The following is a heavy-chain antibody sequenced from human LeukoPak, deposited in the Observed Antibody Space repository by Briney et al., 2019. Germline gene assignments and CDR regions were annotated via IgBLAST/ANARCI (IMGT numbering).Heavy chain of an antibody. CDR1: GYTFTGYY. Sequence: ASVKVSCKASGYTFTGYYIHWVRQAPGQGLAWMGWIIPNSGATNYLQKFQGRVTMTRDMSISTAYMELSSLRFDDSAFYYCARASYSIPLDYWGQGTLVTVSS. CDR3: ARASYSIPLDY. CDR2: IIPNSGAT. J-gene: IGHJ4*02. V-gene: IGHV1-2*02. D-gene: IGHD6-13*01.